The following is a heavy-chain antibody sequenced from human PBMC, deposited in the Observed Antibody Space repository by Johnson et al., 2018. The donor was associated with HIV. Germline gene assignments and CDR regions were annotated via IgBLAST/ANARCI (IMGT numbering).Heavy chain of an antibody. CDR3: ARDQTNSGSYSTYAFDI. Sequence: QVQLVESGGGVVQPGRSLRLSCAASGFTFSSYGMHWVRQAPGKGLEWVAVISYDGSNKYYADSVKGRFTISRDNSKNTLYLQMNSLRAEDTAVYYCARDQTNSGSYSTYAFDIWGQGTMVTVSS. D-gene: IGHD1-26*01. CDR2: ISYDGSNK. V-gene: IGHV3-30*03. J-gene: IGHJ3*02. CDR1: GFTFSSYG.